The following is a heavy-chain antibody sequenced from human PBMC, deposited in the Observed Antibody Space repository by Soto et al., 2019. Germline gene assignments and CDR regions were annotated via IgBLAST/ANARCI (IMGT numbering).Heavy chain of an antibody. CDR3: AKAPPGDGLLDY. D-gene: IGHD2-21*01. J-gene: IGHJ4*02. CDR1: GFTFSSYG. V-gene: IGHV3-30*18. Sequence: PGGSLRLSCAASGFTFSSYGMHWVRQAPGKGLEWVAVISYDGSNKYYADSVKGRFTISRDNSKNTLYLQMNSLRAEDTAVYYCAKAPPGDGLLDYWGQGTLVTVSS. CDR2: ISYDGSNK.